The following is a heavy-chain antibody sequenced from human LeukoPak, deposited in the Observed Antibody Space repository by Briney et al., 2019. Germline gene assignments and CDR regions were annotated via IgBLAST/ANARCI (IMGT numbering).Heavy chain of an antibody. CDR3: ARGVSRYSGYDLAY. CDR1: GFTFSSYG. D-gene: IGHD5-12*01. CDR2: IWYDGSNK. V-gene: IGHV3-33*01. Sequence: PGRSLRLSCAASGFTFSSYGMHWVRQAPGKGLEWVAVIWYDGSNKYYADSVKGRFTISRDNSKNTLYLQMNSLRAEDTAVYYCARGVSRYSGYDLAYWGQGTLVTVSS. J-gene: IGHJ4*02.